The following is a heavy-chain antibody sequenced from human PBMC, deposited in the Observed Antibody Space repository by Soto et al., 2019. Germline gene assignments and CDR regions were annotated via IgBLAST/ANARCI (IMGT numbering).Heavy chain of an antibody. D-gene: IGHD1-26*01. CDR2: IRNKANSYTT. Sequence: EVQLVESGGGLVQPGGSQRLSCVASGFTFSDHYMDWVRQAPGKGLEWVGRIRNKANSYTTDYAASVKGRFTISRDDSKVSLYLQINSLKTEDMAIYYCARDSGKGAYFDYWGHGTLATVS. V-gene: IGHV3-72*01. CDR1: GFTFSDHY. CDR3: ARDSGKGAYFDY. J-gene: IGHJ4*01.